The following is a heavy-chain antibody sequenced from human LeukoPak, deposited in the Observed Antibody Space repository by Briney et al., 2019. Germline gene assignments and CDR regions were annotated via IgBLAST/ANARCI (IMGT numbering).Heavy chain of an antibody. D-gene: IGHD3-22*01. CDR3: ARGGYYYDSSGYYYWRFAFDI. CDR2: ISYDGSNK. CDR1: GFTFSSYA. J-gene: IGHJ3*02. V-gene: IGHV3-30-3*01. Sequence: PGGSLILSCAASGFTFSSYAMHWVRQAPGKGLEWVAVISYDGSNKYYADSVKGRFTISRDNSKNTLYLQMNSLRAEDTAVYYCARGGYYYDSSGYYYWRFAFDIWGQGTMVTVSS.